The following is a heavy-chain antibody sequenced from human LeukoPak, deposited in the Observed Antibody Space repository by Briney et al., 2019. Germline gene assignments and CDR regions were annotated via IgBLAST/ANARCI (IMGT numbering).Heavy chain of an antibody. CDR3: ARDPGDYGALP. CDR2: ISSSSSYI. D-gene: IGHD4-17*01. V-gene: IGHV3-21*01. Sequence: SGGSLRLSCAASGFTFSSYSMNWVRQAPGKGLEWVSSISSSSSYIYYADSVKGRFTISRDNAKNSLYLQMNSLRAEDTAVYYCARDPGDYGALPWGQGTLVTVSS. J-gene: IGHJ5*02. CDR1: GFTFSSYS.